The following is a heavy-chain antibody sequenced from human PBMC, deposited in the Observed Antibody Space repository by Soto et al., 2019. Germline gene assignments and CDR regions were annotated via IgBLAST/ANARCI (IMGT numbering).Heavy chain of an antibody. D-gene: IGHD3-10*02. CDR1: GFTFSSKS. CDR3: AKSTGDSWTMFHFDS. CDR2: ISGTGGST. V-gene: IGHV3-23*01. J-gene: IGHJ4*02. Sequence: EVQLLESGGGLVQPGGSLKMSCAASGFTFSSKSMSWVRQAPGKGLEWVSGISGTGGSTHYANSVKGRFTISRDNSRHTLYLQMNSLRAEDTAVYYCAKSTGDSWTMFHFDSWGQGTLVTVSS.